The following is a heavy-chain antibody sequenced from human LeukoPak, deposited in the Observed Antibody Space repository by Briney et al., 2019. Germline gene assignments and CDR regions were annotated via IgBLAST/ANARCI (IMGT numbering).Heavy chain of an antibody. CDR2: INSDGSST. D-gene: IGHD1-26*01. J-gene: IGHJ4*02. CDR1: GSPFSTSW. CDR3: ASGDSGSYP. V-gene: IGHV3-74*01. Sequence: GGPLDLSFEPSGSPFSTSWMPWFRQAPGKGLVWVSRINSDGSSTSYADSVKGRFTISRDNAKNTLYLQMNGLRAEDTAVYYCASGDSGSYPWGQGTLVTVSS.